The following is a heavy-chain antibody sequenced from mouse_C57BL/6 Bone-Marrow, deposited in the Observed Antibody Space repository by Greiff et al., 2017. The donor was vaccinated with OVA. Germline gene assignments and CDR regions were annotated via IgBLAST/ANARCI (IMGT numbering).Heavy chain of an antibody. D-gene: IGHD1-1*01. J-gene: IGHJ3*01. CDR3: ASHNYYGSSPWFAY. V-gene: IGHV1-81*01. CDR2: IYPRSGNT. CDR1: GYTFTSYG. Sequence: QVQLQQSGAELARPGASVKLSCKASGYTFTSYGISWVKQRPGQGLEWIGEIYPRSGNTNYNEKFKGKATLTADKSSSTAYMELRSLTSEDSAVYFCASHNYYGSSPWFAYWGQGTLVTVSA.